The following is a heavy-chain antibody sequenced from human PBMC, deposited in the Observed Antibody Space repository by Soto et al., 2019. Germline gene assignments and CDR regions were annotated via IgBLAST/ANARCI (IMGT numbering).Heavy chain of an antibody. CDR1: GFTFDSCA. D-gene: IGHD1-26*01. CDR3: TRVLLGGYYGSDFDF. Sequence: EVQILESGGGLVQPGESLRLSCAASGFTFDSCAMSWVRQAPGKGLEWILGISGSGGSTYYADSVKGRFTISRDNSKNSLYLQMNSLRADDTAIYYCTRVLLGGYYGSDFDFWGQGTQVTVSS. V-gene: IGHV3-23*01. CDR2: ISGSGGST. J-gene: IGHJ4*02.